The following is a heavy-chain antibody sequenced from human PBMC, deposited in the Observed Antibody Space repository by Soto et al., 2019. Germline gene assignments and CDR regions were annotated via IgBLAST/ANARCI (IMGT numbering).Heavy chain of an antibody. D-gene: IGHD4-17*01. V-gene: IGHV4-31*03. Sequence: QEELQESGPGLVKPSQTLSLTCTVSGGSISSGGYYWSWIRQHPGKGLEWIGYIYYSGSTYYNPSLKSRVTISVDTSKNQFSLKLSSVTAADTAVYYCAETTVTGRAFYIWGQGTMVTVSS. CDR3: AETTVTGRAFYI. CDR2: IYYSGST. J-gene: IGHJ3*02. CDR1: GGSISSGGYY.